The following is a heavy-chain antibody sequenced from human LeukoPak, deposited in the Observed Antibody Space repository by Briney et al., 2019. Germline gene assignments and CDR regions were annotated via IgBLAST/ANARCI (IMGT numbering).Heavy chain of an antibody. V-gene: IGHV1-69*04. CDR3: ARVDTAMVIDY. CDR1: GGTFSSYA. CDR2: IIPILGIA. D-gene: IGHD5-18*01. Sequence: SVNVSCKASGGTFSSYAISGVRQAPGQGLEWMGRIIPILGIANYAQKFHGRVTITADKSTSTAYMELSSLRSEDTAVYYCARVDTAMVIDYWGQGTLVTVSS. J-gene: IGHJ4*02.